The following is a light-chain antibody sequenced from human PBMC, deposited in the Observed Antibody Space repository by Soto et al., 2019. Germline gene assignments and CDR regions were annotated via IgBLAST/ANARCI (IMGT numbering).Light chain of an antibody. CDR3: QHYNNWPLT. CDR1: QSVSST. J-gene: IGKJ4*01. CDR2: GAS. V-gene: IGKV3-15*01. Sequence: EIVMTQAPATLSVSPGERPTLSCRASQSVSSTLAWYQQKPGQXHRXXMYGASTRATGIPARFSGSGSGTEVTLTISSLQSEDFAVYYGQHYNNWPLTFGGGTKVDIK.